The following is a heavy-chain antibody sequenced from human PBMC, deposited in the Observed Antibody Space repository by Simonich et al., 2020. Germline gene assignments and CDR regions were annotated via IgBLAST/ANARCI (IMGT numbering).Heavy chain of an antibody. CDR2: ISSSSSDI. Sequence: EVQLVESGGGLVKPGGSLRLSCAASGFTFSSYSMNWVRQAPGKGLELVSTISSSSSDIDYADEMKGRFTISRDNAKNSLYLQMNSLRAEDTAVYYCARWIAVAGTGAYGMDVWGQGTTVTVSS. J-gene: IGHJ6*02. D-gene: IGHD6-19*01. CDR1: GFTFSSYS. V-gene: IGHV3-21*01. CDR3: ARWIAVAGTGAYGMDV.